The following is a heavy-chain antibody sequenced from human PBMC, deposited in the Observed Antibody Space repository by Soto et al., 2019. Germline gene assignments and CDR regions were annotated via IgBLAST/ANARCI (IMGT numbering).Heavy chain of an antibody. CDR1: GFTFSNAW. CDR2: IKSKTDGGTT. V-gene: IGHV3-15*07. CDR3: TTVKTDAHEYSGSYEGYYYYGMDV. D-gene: IGHD1-26*01. J-gene: IGHJ6*02. Sequence: GGSLRLSCAASGFTFSNAWMNWVRQAPGKGLEWVGRIKSKTDGGTTDYAAPVKGRFTISRDDSKNTLYLQMNSLKTEDTAVYYCTTVKTDAHEYSGSYEGYYYYGMDVWGQGTTVTVSS.